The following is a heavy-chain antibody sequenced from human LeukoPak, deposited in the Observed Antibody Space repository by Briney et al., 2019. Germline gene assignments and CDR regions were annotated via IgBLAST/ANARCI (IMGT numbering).Heavy chain of an antibody. Sequence: PGGSLRLSCAASGFTFSSSWMYWVRQAPGKGLVWVSRINSDESIATYADAVKGRVTISRDNAKNTLYLQMNSLRAEDTAVYYCARGLVPGFLDYWGQGTPVTVSS. CDR1: GFTFSSSW. V-gene: IGHV3-74*01. J-gene: IGHJ4*02. D-gene: IGHD4-11*01. CDR2: INSDESIA. CDR3: ARGLVPGFLDY.